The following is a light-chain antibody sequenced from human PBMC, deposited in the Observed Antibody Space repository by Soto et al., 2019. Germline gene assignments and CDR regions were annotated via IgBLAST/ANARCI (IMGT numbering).Light chain of an antibody. CDR3: SSYTSTTTRV. J-gene: IGLJ1*01. CDR1: SSDVGGYNY. CDR2: EVS. V-gene: IGLV2-14*03. Sequence: QSVLTQPASVSGSPGQSITISCTRTSSDVGGYNYVSWYQQHPGKGPKLMIYEVSNRPSGVSNRFSGSKSGNTATLTISGLQAEDEADYYCSSYTSTTTRVFGTGTKVTVL.